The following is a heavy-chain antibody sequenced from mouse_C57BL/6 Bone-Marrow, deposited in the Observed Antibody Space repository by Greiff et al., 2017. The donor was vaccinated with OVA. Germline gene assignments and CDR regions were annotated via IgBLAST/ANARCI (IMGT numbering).Heavy chain of an antibody. CDR3: TTDSFGAFLRPRDY. V-gene: IGHV14-4*01. Sequence: EVQLQQSGAELVRPGASVKLSCTASGFNIKDDYMHWVKQRPEQGLEWIGWIDPENGDTEYASKFQGKATITADTSSNTAYLQLSSLTSEDTAVYYCTTDSFGAFLRPRDYWGQGTTLTVSS. CDR2: IDPENGDT. J-gene: IGHJ2*01. CDR1: GFNIKDDY. D-gene: IGHD2-12*01.